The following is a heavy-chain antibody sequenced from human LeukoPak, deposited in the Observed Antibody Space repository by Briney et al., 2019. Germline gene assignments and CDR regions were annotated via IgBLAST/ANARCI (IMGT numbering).Heavy chain of an antibody. J-gene: IGHJ4*02. CDR2: ISYDGSNK. D-gene: IGHD3-3*01. CDR3: AREHQLYYDFWSGYYLDY. CDR1: GLTFSIYS. Sequence: GGSLRLSCAASGLTFSIYSFNWVRQAPGKGLVWVAVISYDGSNKYYADSVKGRFTISRDNSKNTLYLQMNSLRAEDTAVYYCAREHQLYYDFWSGYYLDYWGQGTLVTVSS. V-gene: IGHV3-30-3*01.